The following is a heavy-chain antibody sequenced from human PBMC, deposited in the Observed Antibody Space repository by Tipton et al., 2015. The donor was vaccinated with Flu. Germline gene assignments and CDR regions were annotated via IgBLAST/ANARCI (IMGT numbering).Heavy chain of an antibody. D-gene: IGHD3-10*01. CDR3: ARQEEVLYWYFDL. CDR2: MSSSGSTI. CDR1: GFTFSDHY. V-gene: IGHV3-11*01. J-gene: IGHJ2*01. Sequence: SLRLSCVASGFTFSDHYMSWIRQAPGKGLEWVAFMSSSGSTIHYADSVEGRFTISRDNARNSLYLEMNSLRAEDTGAYFCARQEEVLYWYFDLWGHGTLVTVSA.